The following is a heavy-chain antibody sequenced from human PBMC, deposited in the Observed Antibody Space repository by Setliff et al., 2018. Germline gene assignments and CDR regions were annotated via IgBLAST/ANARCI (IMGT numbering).Heavy chain of an antibody. D-gene: IGHD3-22*01. CDR1: GYTFTSHY. CDR2: INPSSGRT. CDR3: ARDVFPYHYEGAFDI. J-gene: IGHJ3*02. Sequence: ASVKVSCKASGYTFTSHYMHWVRQAPGLGLEWMGTINPSSGRTNYAQKFQGRVTMTRDTSTSTVYMDMSSLRSEDTAVYYCARDVFPYHYEGAFDIWGQGTMVTVSS. V-gene: IGHV1-46*01.